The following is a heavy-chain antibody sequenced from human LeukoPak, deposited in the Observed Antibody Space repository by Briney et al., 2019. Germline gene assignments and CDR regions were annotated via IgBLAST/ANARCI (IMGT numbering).Heavy chain of an antibody. J-gene: IGHJ4*02. CDR3: AKDPIFWSGYYTRFDY. CDR2: ISGSGGST. Sequence: PGGSLRLSCAASGFSVSNNYMSWVRQAPGKGLEWVSAISGSGGSTYYADSVKGRFTISRDNSKNTLYLQMNSLRAEDTAVYYCAKDPIFWSGYYTRFDYWGQGTLVTVSS. CDR1: GFSVSNNY. V-gene: IGHV3-23*01. D-gene: IGHD3-3*01.